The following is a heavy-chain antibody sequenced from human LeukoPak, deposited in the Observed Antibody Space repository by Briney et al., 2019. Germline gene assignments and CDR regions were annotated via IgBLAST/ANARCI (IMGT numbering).Heavy chain of an antibody. D-gene: IGHD3-10*01. J-gene: IGHJ5*02. Sequence: PSETLSLTCTVSGGSISSSSYYWGWIRQPPGKGLEWIGSIYYSGSPYYNPSLQSRVTISIDKSKNQFSLKLSSVTAADTAVYYCARDGYGSGSHQPSLHWFDPWGQGTLVTVSS. CDR3: ARDGYGSGSHQPSLHWFDP. V-gene: IGHV4-39*07. CDR2: IYYSGSP. CDR1: GGSISSSSYY.